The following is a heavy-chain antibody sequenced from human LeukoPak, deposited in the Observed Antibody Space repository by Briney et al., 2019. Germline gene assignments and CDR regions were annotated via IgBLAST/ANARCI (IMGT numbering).Heavy chain of an antibody. D-gene: IGHD3-10*02. J-gene: IGHJ4*02. V-gene: IGHV3-21*06. CDR3: ARVMLSGHFDY. CDR1: GFTFSTFT. CDR2: ISSSAHFM. Sequence: GGSLRLSCAASGFTFSTFTMSWVRQAPGKGLEWVSSISSSAHFMYYADSVKGRFTISRDNTKNSLYLQMNSLRAEDTAVYFCARVMLSGHFDYWGQGTLVTVSS.